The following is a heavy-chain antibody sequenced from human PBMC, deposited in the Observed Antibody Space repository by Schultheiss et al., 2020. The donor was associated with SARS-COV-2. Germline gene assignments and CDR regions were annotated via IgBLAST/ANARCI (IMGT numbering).Heavy chain of an antibody. CDR2: IYYCGST. D-gene: IGHD5-18*01. Sequence: SETLSLTCTVSGGSISSGGYYWSWIRQPPGKGLEWIGYIYYCGSTNYNPSLKSRVTISVDTSKNQFSLKLSSVTAADTAVYYCARSRPSDTARDLYYYYGMDVWGQGTTVTVSS. CDR3: ARSRPSDTARDLYYYYGMDV. V-gene: IGHV4-61*08. CDR1: GGSISSGGYY. J-gene: IGHJ6*02.